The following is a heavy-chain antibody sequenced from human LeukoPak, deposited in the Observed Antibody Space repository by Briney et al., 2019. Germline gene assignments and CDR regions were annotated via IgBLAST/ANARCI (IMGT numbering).Heavy chain of an antibody. CDR3: AKGRYFDWSYCYFDY. CDR2: LTGNGRTT. J-gene: IGHJ4*02. D-gene: IGHD3-9*01. V-gene: IGHV3-23*01. CDR1: GFTFSNYA. Sequence: GSLRLSCAASGFTFSNYAMTWVRQAPGKGLAWVSVLTGNGRTTYYADSVKGRFTISRDNSKNTLHLQMNSLRAEDTAVYYCAKGRYFDWSYCYFDYWGQGTLVTVSS.